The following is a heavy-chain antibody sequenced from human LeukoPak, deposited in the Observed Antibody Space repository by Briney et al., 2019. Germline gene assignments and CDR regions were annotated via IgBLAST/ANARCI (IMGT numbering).Heavy chain of an antibody. CDR3: ARDQTGVRGGLGQ. D-gene: IGHD3-10*01. V-gene: IGHV3-33*01. J-gene: IGHJ4*02. CDR1: GFSFSSYG. Sequence: PGGSLRLSCVASGFSFSSYGMHWVRQAPGKGLEWVAVIWYDGSNEYYADSVKGRFTISRDNSKNTLDLQMNSLRAEDTAVYYCARDQTGVRGGLGQWGQGTLVTVSS. CDR2: IWYDGSNE.